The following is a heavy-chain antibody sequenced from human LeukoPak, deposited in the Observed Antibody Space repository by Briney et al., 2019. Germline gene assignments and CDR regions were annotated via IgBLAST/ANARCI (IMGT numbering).Heavy chain of an antibody. CDR1: GFTFSSYA. V-gene: IGHV3-23*01. CDR3: ARGVLRYFDWLSYFDY. CDR2: TSGSGGST. J-gene: IGHJ4*02. Sequence: GGSLRLSCAASGFTFSSYAMNWVRQAPGKGLEWVSATSGSGGSTYYADSVKGRFTISRDNSKNTLYLQMNSLRAEDTAVYYCARGVLRYFDWLSYFDYWGQGTLVTVSS. D-gene: IGHD3-9*01.